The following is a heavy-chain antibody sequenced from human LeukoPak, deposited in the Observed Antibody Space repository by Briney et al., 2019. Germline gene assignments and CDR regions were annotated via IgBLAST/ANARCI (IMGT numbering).Heavy chain of an antibody. CDR2: IYYSGST. Sequence: SSETLSLTCTVSGGSISFYYWSWIRQPPGKGLEWIGYIYYSGSTNYNPSLKSRVTISVDTSKNQFSLKLSSVTAADTAVYYCARLEGEAMVRAPGAFDIWGQGTMVTVSS. CDR1: GGSISFYY. J-gene: IGHJ3*02. V-gene: IGHV4-59*08. D-gene: IGHD3-10*01. CDR3: ARLEGEAMVRAPGAFDI.